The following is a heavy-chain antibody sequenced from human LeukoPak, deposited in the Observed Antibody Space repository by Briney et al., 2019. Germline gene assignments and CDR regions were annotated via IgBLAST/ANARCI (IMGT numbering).Heavy chain of an antibody. Sequence: SQTLSLTCTVSGGSIRSGDYYWSWVRQPPGKGLEWIGYIYYSGSTYYNPSLKSRVTISVDTSKNQFSLKLSSVTAADTAVYYCARNTAMADFDYWGQGTLVTVSS. CDR2: IYYSGST. CDR3: ARNTAMADFDY. V-gene: IGHV4-30-4*01. D-gene: IGHD5-18*01. CDR1: GGSIRSGDYY. J-gene: IGHJ4*02.